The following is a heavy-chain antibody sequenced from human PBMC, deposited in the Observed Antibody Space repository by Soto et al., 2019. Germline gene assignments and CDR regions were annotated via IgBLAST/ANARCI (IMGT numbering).Heavy chain of an antibody. J-gene: IGHJ5*02. V-gene: IGHV4-34*01. Sequence: QVQLQQWGAGLLKPSETLSLTCAVYGGSFSGYYWSWIRQPPGKGLEWIGEINHSGSTNYNPSLKSRVTISVDTSKNQFSLNLSSVTAADTAVYYCARRMPPGLIAAAANRRYNWFDPWGQGTLVTVSS. CDR3: ARRMPPGLIAAAANRRYNWFDP. CDR1: GGSFSGYY. D-gene: IGHD6-13*01. CDR2: INHSGST.